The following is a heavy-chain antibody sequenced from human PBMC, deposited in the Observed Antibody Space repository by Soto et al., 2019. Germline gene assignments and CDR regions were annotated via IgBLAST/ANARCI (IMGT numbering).Heavy chain of an antibody. CDR2: ISSSGGST. CDR3: ASDRFRGTYYLSGVTYFFEE. D-gene: IGHD1-26*01. V-gene: IGHV3-23*01. J-gene: IGHJ4*02. Sequence: GGSMRLSCAASGFTLSKYAISWVRHAPGKGMEWGSSISSSGGSTSYADSVKGRFTISRDNYKNTLYLQMNSLRAEDTAVYYCASDRFRGTYYLSGVTYFFEEWGQGAPVTVSS. CDR1: GFTLSKYA.